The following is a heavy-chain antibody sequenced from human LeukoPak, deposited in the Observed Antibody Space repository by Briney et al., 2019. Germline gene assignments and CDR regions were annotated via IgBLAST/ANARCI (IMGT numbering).Heavy chain of an antibody. V-gene: IGHV4-39*01. Sequence: SETLSLTCTVSGGSISSGGYYWGWIRQPPGKGLEWIGNIYYSGSTYYNPSLKGRVTISVDTSKNQFSLKLTSVTAADTAVYYCARASGVTIFGVVIPKQTTGWFDPWGQGTLVTVSS. CDR1: GGSISSGGYY. J-gene: IGHJ5*02. CDR2: IYYSGST. D-gene: IGHD3-3*01. CDR3: ARASGVTIFGVVIPKQTTGWFDP.